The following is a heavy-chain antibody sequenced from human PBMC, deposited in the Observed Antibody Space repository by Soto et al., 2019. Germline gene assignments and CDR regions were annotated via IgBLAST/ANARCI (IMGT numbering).Heavy chain of an antibody. D-gene: IGHD3-3*01. J-gene: IGHJ5*02. V-gene: IGHV3-23*01. Sequence: EVQLLESGGGLVQPGGSLRLSCAASGFTFSSFSMTWVRQAPGKGLEWVSDISGSGDYTNYADSVKGRFTISRDNSKNTLYLQMNSLRAEDTAVYYCAKARGDRGYYSNYFDRWGQGTLVTVSS. CDR1: GFTFSSFS. CDR2: ISGSGDYT. CDR3: AKARGDRGYYSNYFDR.